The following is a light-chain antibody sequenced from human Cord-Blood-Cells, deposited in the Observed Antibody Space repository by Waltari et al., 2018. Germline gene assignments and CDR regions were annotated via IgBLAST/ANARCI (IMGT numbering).Light chain of an antibody. J-gene: IGKJ1*01. Sequence: EIVMTQSPATLSVSPGERATLSCSASQSVSSNLAWYQQKPGKAPRLLIYGASTRATGIPARLSGSGSGTEFTLTISSLQSEDFAVYYCQQYNNLPWTFGQGTKVEIK. CDR2: GAS. CDR1: QSVSSN. V-gene: IGKV3-15*01. CDR3: QQYNNLPWT.